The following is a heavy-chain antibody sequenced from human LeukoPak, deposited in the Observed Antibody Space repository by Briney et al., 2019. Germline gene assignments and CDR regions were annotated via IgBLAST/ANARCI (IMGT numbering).Heavy chain of an antibody. J-gene: IGHJ5*02. D-gene: IGHD3-3*01. CDR2: IYTSGST. CDR1: GGSIRNYC. CDR3: ARDRGEYDFWSGYFARGNWFDP. V-gene: IGHV4-4*07. Sequence: SETLSLTCTVSGGSIRNYCWSWIRQRAGKGLEWIGRIYTSGSTNYNPSLKSRVTMSVDTSKHQFSLKLSSVTAADTAVYYCARDRGEYDFWSGYFARGNWFDPWGQGTLVTVSS.